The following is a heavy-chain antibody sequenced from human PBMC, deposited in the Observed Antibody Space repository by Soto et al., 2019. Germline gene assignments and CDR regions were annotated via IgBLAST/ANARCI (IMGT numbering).Heavy chain of an antibody. Sequence: KTSETLSLTCTVPGGSVSNSNYYWGWIRQSPGKGLEWIGSVYYRGRSYSKSSVKSRVTISVDTSKNQFSLNLNSVTASDTAVYFCVSQRISVLTQAYFDYWGPGALVTVSS. V-gene: IGHV4-39*01. D-gene: IGHD2-8*01. CDR2: VYYRGRS. CDR1: GGSVSNSNYY. CDR3: VSQRISVLTQAYFDY. J-gene: IGHJ4*02.